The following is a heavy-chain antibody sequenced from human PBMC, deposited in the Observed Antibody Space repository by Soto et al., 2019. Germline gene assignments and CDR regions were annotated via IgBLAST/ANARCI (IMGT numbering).Heavy chain of an antibody. J-gene: IGHJ5*02. CDR2: ISGSGGST. CDR3: ARVAAFGYQLLTPWFDP. V-gene: IGHV3-23*01. CDR1: GFTFSSYA. D-gene: IGHD2-2*01. Sequence: PGGSLRLSCAASGFTFSSYAMSWVRQAPGKGLEWVSAISGSGGSTYYADSVKGRFTISRDNSKNTLYLQMNSLRAEDTAVYYCARVAAFGYQLLTPWFDPSGQGTLVTVSS.